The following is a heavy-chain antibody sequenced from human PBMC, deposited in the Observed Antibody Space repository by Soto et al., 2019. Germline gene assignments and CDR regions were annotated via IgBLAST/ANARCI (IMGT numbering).Heavy chain of an antibody. CDR3: AKDLDDGGRYWYFDL. CDR1: GGTFSSYA. CDR2: IIPIFGTA. V-gene: IGHV1-69*01. J-gene: IGHJ2*01. D-gene: IGHD4-17*01. Sequence: QVQLVQSGAEVKKPGSSVKVSCKASGGTFSSYAISWVRQAPGQGLEWMGGIIPIFGTANYAQKFQGRVTITADESTSTAYMELRSLIYDDTAVYYCAKDLDDGGRYWYFDLWGRGTLVTVSS.